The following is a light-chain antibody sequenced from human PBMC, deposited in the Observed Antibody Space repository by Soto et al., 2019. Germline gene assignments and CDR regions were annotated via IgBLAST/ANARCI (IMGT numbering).Light chain of an antibody. CDR1: SSDVGSHNL. Sequence: QSALTQPASVSGSPGQSITISCTGSSSDVGSHNLVSWYQQHPGPAPKLMIYEVSKRPLGVSTRFSASKSSNTASLTISGVQAEDESYYCSCSCGGSKAVFGGCTQLTVL. J-gene: IGLJ7*01. CDR2: EVS. CDR3: CSCGGSKAV. V-gene: IGLV2-23*02.